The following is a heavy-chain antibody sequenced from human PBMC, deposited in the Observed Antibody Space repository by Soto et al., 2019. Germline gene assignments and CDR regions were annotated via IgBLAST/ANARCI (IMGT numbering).Heavy chain of an antibody. J-gene: IGHJ4*02. CDR1: GGSFSGYY. CDR2: INHSGST. CDR3: ARREGYSYGFDY. Sequence: PSETLSLTCAVYGGSFSGYYWSWIRQPPGKGLEWIGEINHSGSTNYNPSLKGRVTISVDTSKNQFSLKLSSVTAADTAMYYCARREGYSYGFDYWGQGTLVTVS. D-gene: IGHD5-18*01. V-gene: IGHV4-34*01.